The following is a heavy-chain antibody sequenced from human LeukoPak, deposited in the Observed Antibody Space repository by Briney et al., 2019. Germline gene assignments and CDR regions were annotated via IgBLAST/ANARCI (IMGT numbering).Heavy chain of an antibody. CDR1: GYTFTSYA. Sequence: ASVKVSCEASGYTFTSYAMNWVRQAPGQGREWMGWINTNTGNPTYAQGFTGRFVFSLDTSVSTAYLQISSLKAEDTAVYSCARGPPPVVPAATAYYCYYMDVWGKGTTVTVSS. D-gene: IGHD2-2*01. CDR2: INTNTGNP. J-gene: IGHJ6*03. V-gene: IGHV7-4-1*02. CDR3: ARGPPPVVPAATAYYCYYMDV.